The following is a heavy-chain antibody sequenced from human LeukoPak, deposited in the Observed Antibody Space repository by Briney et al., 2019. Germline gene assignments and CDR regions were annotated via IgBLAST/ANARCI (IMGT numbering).Heavy chain of an antibody. V-gene: IGHV3-30*02. Sequence: PGGSLRLSCAASGYTFSSYGMHWVRQAPGKGLEWVAFIRYDGSNKCYADSVKGRFTVSRDNSKNTAYLQMNSLKTEDTAVYYCTPLAVDGTSPIDYWGQGTLVTVSS. J-gene: IGHJ4*02. CDR1: GYTFSSYG. CDR3: TPLAVDGTSPIDY. D-gene: IGHD6-19*01. CDR2: IRYDGSNK.